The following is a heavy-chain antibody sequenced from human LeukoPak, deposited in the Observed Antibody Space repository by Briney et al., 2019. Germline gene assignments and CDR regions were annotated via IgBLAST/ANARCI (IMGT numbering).Heavy chain of an antibody. Sequence: ASVKVSCKASGYTFTSYGYSWVRQASGQGLEWMGWISAYNGNTKYAQKFQGRVTMTTVTSTSTAYMELRSLTSDDTAVYYCARAKTLEPSPSNAFDIWGQGTMVTVSS. CDR1: GYTFTSYG. CDR2: ISAYNGNT. J-gene: IGHJ3*02. CDR3: ARAKTLEPSPSNAFDI. D-gene: IGHD1-1*01. V-gene: IGHV1-18*01.